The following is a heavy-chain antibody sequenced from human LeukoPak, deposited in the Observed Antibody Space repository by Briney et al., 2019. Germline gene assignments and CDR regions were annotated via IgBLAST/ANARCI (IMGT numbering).Heavy chain of an antibody. Sequence: GGSLRLSCAASGFTFSSYEMNWVRQAPGKGLEWVSYISSSGTTIYYADSVKGRFTISRDNARTLLYLQMNSLRAEDTAVYYCAPAPAGLDVWGKGTTVTVSS. CDR1: GFTFSSYE. CDR2: ISSSGTTI. J-gene: IGHJ6*03. CDR3: APAPAGLDV. V-gene: IGHV3-48*03.